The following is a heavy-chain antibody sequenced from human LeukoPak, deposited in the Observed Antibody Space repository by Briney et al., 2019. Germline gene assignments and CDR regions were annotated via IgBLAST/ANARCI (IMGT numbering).Heavy chain of an antibody. Sequence: MASQTLSLTCTVSGGSISSGGYYFNWIRQHPGKGLEWIGYIYYSGSTSYNPSLKSRVTISIDTSKNQFSLRLSSVTAADTAVYYCARDGGYGSGTYYFNYWGQGTLVTVSS. J-gene: IGHJ4*02. D-gene: IGHD3-10*01. CDR1: GGSISSGGYY. CDR2: IYYSGST. CDR3: ARDGGYGSGTYYFNY. V-gene: IGHV4-31*03.